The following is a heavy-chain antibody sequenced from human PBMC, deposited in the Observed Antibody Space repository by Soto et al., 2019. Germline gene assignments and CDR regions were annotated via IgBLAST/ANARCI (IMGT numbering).Heavy chain of an antibody. J-gene: IGHJ4*02. D-gene: IGHD3-22*01. CDR2: ISAYNGNT. CDR1: GYTFTSYG. Sequence: ASVKVSCKASGYTFTSYGISWVRQAPGQGLEWMGWISAYNGNTNYAQKLQGRVTMTTDTSTSTAYMELRSLRSDDTAVYYCARRYDSSGYYYFDYWGQGTLVTVSS. V-gene: IGHV1-18*04. CDR3: ARRYDSSGYYYFDY.